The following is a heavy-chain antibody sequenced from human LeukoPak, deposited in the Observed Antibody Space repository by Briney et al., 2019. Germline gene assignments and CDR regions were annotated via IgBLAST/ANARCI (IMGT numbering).Heavy chain of an antibody. Sequence: PSETLSLTCTVSGGSINNYYWSWIRQPPGKGLEWIGYIHYSGSTNYNPSLKSRVTISVDTSKNQFSLKLSSVTAADTAVYYCARRRLTIRLPLMLWVSDAFDIWGQGTMVTVSS. CDR2: IHYSGST. D-gene: IGHD3-10*01. J-gene: IGHJ3*02. CDR1: GGSINNYY. CDR3: ARRRLTIRLPLMLWVSDAFDI. V-gene: IGHV4-59*12.